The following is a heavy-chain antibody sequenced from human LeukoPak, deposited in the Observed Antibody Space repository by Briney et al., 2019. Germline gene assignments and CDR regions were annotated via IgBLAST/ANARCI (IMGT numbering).Heavy chain of an antibody. J-gene: IGHJ4*02. CDR1: GYTFTSYG. D-gene: IGHD4-23*01. Sequence: GASVKVSCNASGYTFTSYGISWVRQAPGQGLEWMGWISAYNGNTNYAQKLQGRVTISTDTSTNQAYLELRSLRSDDTAVYYCARAGQVTMVVTADYWGQGTLVTVSS. V-gene: IGHV1-18*01. CDR2: ISAYNGNT. CDR3: ARAGQVTMVVTADY.